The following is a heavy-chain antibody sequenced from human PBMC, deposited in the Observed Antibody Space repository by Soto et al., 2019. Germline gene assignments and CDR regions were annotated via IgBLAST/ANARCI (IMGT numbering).Heavy chain of an antibody. Sequence: QVQLQQWGAGLLRPSETLSLTCDVYGGSFSGFFWTWIHQPPGKGLEWIGEINHSGSTNYNPSLKSRVTISIDMSENQFSLRLTSVTAADTAVYYCVRGQWLPRGEHWGQGTLVTVSS. CDR3: VRGQWLPRGEH. D-gene: IGHD6-19*01. V-gene: IGHV4-34*01. J-gene: IGHJ1*01. CDR2: INHSGST. CDR1: GGSFSGFF.